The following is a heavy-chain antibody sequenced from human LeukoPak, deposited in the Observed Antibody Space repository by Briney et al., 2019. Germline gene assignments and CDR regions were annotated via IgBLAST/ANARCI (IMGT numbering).Heavy chain of an antibody. V-gene: IGHV4-34*01. CDR2: INHSGST. CDR3: AGGIATEEVY. D-gene: IGHD6-13*01. Sequence: SETLSLTCTDSGGSISGYYWSWIRQPPGKGLEWIGEINHSGSTNYNPSLKSRVTISVDTSKNQFSLKLSSVTAADTAVYYCAGGIATEEVYWGQGTLVTVSS. CDR1: GGSISGYY. J-gene: IGHJ4*02.